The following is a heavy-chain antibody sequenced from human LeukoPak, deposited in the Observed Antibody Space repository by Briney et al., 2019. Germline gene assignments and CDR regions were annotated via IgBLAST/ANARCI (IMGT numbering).Heavy chain of an antibody. CDR2: FDPEDGET. D-gene: IGHD3-22*01. J-gene: IGHJ1*01. CDR1: GYTLTELS. Sequence: ASVKVSCKVSGYTLTELSMHWVRQAPGKGLEWMGGFDPEDGETIYAQKFQGRVTMTEDTSTDTAYMELSSLRSEDTAVYYCATGDDSSGFERQDFQHWGQGTLVTVSS. CDR3: ATGDDSSGFERQDFQH. V-gene: IGHV1-24*01.